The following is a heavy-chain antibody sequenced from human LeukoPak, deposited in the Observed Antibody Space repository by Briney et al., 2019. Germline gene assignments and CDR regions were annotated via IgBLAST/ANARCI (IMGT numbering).Heavy chain of an antibody. CDR2: IIPIFGTA. D-gene: IGHD3-22*01. J-gene: IGHJ4*02. Sequence: SVKVSCKASGGTFSSYAMSWVRQAPGQGLEWMGRIIPIFGTANYAQKFQGRVTITADKSTSTAYMELSSLRSEDTAVYYCARELLNYYGSSGLDYWGQGTLVTVSS. CDR1: GGTFSSYA. V-gene: IGHV1-69*06. CDR3: ARELLNYYGSSGLDY.